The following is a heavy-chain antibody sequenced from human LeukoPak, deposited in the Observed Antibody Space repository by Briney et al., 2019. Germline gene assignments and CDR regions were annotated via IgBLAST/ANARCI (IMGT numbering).Heavy chain of an antibody. CDR1: GFTFSSYR. Sequence: GGSLRLSCSASGFTFSSYRLHWVRQAPGKGLEYVSAISSIGDSTYYADSVKGRFTISRDNSKNTLYLQMNSLRAEDTAVYYCAKDSGDGDYYYYYGMDVWGQGTTVTVSS. V-gene: IGHV3-64*04. D-gene: IGHD4-17*01. CDR2: ISSIGDST. CDR3: AKDSGDGDYYYYYGMDV. J-gene: IGHJ6*02.